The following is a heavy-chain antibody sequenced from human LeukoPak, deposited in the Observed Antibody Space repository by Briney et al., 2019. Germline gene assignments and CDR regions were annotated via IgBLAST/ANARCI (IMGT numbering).Heavy chain of an antibody. D-gene: IGHD6-19*01. CDR1: GFTFSSYA. V-gene: IGHV3-23*01. CDR2: IGAGGTFT. CDR3: AAGYSSGWFVTNFDY. Sequence: GGSLRLSCTASGFTFSSYAMNWVRQAPGKGLEWVSGIGAGGTFTYYADSVKGRFTISRDNSRNTLYLQMNSLRAEDTAVYYCAAGYSSGWFVTNFDYWGQGTLVTVSS. J-gene: IGHJ4*02.